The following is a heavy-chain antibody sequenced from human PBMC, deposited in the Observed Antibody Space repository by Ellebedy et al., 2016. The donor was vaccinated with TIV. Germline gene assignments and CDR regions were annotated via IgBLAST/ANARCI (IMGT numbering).Heavy chain of an antibody. D-gene: IGHD4-17*01. J-gene: IGHJ4*02. Sequence: SETLSLTXTVSGGSVSTNSNYWGWIRQPPGKGLEWIGSMYYSGDNFYNPSLKSRVTISVDTSKNQFSLKLSSVTAADTAVYYCARDPGDLGLPDSWGRGTLVTVSS. CDR1: GGSVSTNSNY. CDR3: ARDPGDLGLPDS. V-gene: IGHV4-39*07. CDR2: MYYSGDN.